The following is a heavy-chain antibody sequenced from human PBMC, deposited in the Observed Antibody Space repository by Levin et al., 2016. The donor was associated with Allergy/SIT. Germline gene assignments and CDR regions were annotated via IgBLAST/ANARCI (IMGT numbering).Heavy chain of an antibody. J-gene: IGHJ4*02. D-gene: IGHD1-26*01. Sequence: GESLKISCAASGFTVSIHYMSWVRQAPGKGLEWVSIIYNSGGTYYGDSVKGRFTISRDNSKNTLYLQMNSLRAEDTAVYYCARDGDSGSFDYWGQGTLVTVSS. CDR1: GFTVSIHY. V-gene: IGHV3-53*01. CDR3: ARDGDSGSFDY. CDR2: IYNSGGT.